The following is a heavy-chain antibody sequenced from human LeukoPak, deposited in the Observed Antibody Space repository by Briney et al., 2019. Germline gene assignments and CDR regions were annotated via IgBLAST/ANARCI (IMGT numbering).Heavy chain of an antibody. J-gene: IGHJ6*03. CDR3: TTEFKELGSFFYFYYMDV. Sequence: GGSLRLSCTASGFTFSNAGMNWVRQAPGKGLEWVGRIKTKTEGGTTDYAAPAKGRFTISRDDSKNALFLQMDSLKSDDTAMYYCTTEFKELGSFFYFYYMDVWGTGTTVTISS. V-gene: IGHV3-15*01. CDR1: GFTFSNAG. CDR2: IKTKTEGGTT. D-gene: IGHD3-10*01.